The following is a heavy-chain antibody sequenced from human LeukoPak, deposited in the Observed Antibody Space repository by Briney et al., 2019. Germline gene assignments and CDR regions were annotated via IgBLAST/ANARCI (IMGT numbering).Heavy chain of an antibody. V-gene: IGHV3-23*01. D-gene: IGHD3-22*01. Sequence: ETLSLTCTVSGGSISSYYWSWIRQPPGKGLEWVSAISGSGGSTYYADSVKGRFTISRDNSKNTLYLQMNSLRAEDTAIYYCAKSAYSDSSGYYREYCFDYWGQGTLVTVSS. CDR2: ISGSGGST. CDR3: AKSAYSDSSGYYREYCFDY. J-gene: IGHJ4*02. CDR1: GGSISSYY.